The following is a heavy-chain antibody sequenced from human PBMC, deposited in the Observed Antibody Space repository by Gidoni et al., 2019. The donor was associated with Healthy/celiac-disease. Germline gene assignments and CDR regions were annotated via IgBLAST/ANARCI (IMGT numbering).Heavy chain of an antibody. CDR2: ISYDGSNI. CDR3: ARAGTELLWFGELSTDYYYGMDV. CDR1: GFTFRSYA. D-gene: IGHD3-10*01. J-gene: IGHJ6*02. V-gene: IGHV3-30-3*01. Sequence: QVQLVESGGGVVQPGRSRRLSWSASGFTFRSYAMHWARQAPGKGLAWVAVISYDGSNIYDADSVKGRFTISRDNSKNTLYLQMNSLRAEDTAVYYCARAGTELLWFGELSTDYYYGMDVWGQGTTVTVSS.